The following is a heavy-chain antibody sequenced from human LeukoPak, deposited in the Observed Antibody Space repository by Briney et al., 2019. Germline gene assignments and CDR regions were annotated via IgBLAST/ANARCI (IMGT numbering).Heavy chain of an antibody. Sequence: GGSLRLSCAASGFTFSSYGMHWVRQAPGKGLEWVAVISYDGSNKYYADSVKGRFTISRDNAKNSLYLQMNSLRAEDTAMYYCARNRGDPSYFDYWGQGILVTVSS. CDR2: ISYDGSNK. J-gene: IGHJ4*02. V-gene: IGHV3-30*03. D-gene: IGHD4-17*01. CDR1: GFTFSSYG. CDR3: ARNRGDPSYFDY.